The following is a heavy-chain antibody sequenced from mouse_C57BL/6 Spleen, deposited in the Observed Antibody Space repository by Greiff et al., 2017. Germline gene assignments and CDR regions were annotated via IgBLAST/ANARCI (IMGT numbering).Heavy chain of an antibody. D-gene: IGHD1-1*01. J-gene: IGHJ1*03. CDR2: ISYDGSN. CDR3: ARDLTTDGYFDV. CDR1: GYSITSGYY. V-gene: IGHV3-6*01. Sequence: EVKLQESGPGLVKPSQSLSLTCSVTGYSITSGYYWNWIRQFPGNKLEWMGYISYDGSNNYNPSLKNRISITRDTSKNQFFLKLNSVTTEDTATYYCARDLTTDGYFDVWGTGTTVTVSS.